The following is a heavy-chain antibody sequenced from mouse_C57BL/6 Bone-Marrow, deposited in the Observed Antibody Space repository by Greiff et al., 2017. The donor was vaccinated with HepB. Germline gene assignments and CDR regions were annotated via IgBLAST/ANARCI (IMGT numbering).Heavy chain of an antibody. J-gene: IGHJ1*03. CDR3: ARDAEYYYGSSLYWYFDV. CDR2: SRNKANDYTT. CDR1: GFTFSDFY. D-gene: IGHD1-1*01. Sequence: EVQGVESGGGLVQSGRSLRLSCATSGFTFSDFYMEWVRQAPGKGLEWIAASRNKANDYTTEYSASVKGRFIVSRDTSQSILYLQMNALRAEDTAIYYCARDAEYYYGSSLYWYFDVWGTGTTVTVSS. V-gene: IGHV7-1*01.